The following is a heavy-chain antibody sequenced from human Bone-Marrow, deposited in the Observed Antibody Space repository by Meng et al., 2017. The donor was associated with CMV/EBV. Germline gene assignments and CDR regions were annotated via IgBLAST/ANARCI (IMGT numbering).Heavy chain of an antibody. D-gene: IGHD3-22*01. CDR3: ASAYEGTG. Sequence: GESLKISCAASGFTFSSYAMHWVRQAPGKGLEWVAVISYDGSHKYYADSVKGRFTISRDNSKNTLYLQMYSLRAEDTALYYCASAYEGTGWGQGTLVTVSS. CDR2: ISYDGSHK. J-gene: IGHJ4*02. CDR1: GFTFSSYA. V-gene: IGHV3-30*04.